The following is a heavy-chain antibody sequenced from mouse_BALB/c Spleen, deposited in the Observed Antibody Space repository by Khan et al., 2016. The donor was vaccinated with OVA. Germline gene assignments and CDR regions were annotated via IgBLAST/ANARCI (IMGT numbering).Heavy chain of an antibody. Sequence: VQLQQSGAELAKPGASVKMSCKASGYTFINYWILWVKQRPGQGLEWIGYINPSTGYTEYNQNFKDKATLTADKSSSTAYMQLSSLTSEDSADYYGARRGRRWDFDYGGQGTTLTVSS. CDR2: INPSTGYT. CDR1: GYTFINYW. D-gene: IGHD1-1*01. CDR3: ARRGRRWDFDY. V-gene: IGHV1-7*01. J-gene: IGHJ2*01.